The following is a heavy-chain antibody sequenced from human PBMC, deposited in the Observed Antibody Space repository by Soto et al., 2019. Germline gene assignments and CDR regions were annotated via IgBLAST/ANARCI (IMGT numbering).Heavy chain of an antibody. J-gene: IGHJ4*02. CDR1: GDSMSSYY. V-gene: IGHV4-59*01. Sequence: PSETLSLTCTVSGDSMSSYYWNWIRQPPGKGLEWIGYISDGGRTKYNPSVKSRVVISVDTSKNQFSLKLSSVTAADTAVYYCARDGGGYFDDWGQGTLVTVSS. D-gene: IGHD2-15*01. CDR2: ISDGGRT. CDR3: ARDGGGYFDD.